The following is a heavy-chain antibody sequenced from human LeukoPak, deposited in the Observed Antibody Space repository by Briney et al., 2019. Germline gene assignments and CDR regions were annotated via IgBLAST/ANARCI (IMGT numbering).Heavy chain of an antibody. Sequence: ASVKVSCKASGYTFTVYYMHWVRQAPGQGLEWMGWINPNSGGTNYAQKFQGRVTMTRDTSISTAYMELSRLRSDDTAVYYCARPFYSSSWYKWYYHYGMDVWGQGTTVTVSS. CDR3: ARPFYSSSWYKWYYHYGMDV. CDR1: GYTFTVYY. D-gene: IGHD6-13*01. CDR2: INPNSGGT. V-gene: IGHV1-2*02. J-gene: IGHJ6*02.